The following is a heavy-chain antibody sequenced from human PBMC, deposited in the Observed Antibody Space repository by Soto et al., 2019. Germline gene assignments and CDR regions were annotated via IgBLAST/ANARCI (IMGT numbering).Heavy chain of an antibody. CDR3: ARNLYGRAFDI. D-gene: IGHD2-8*01. CDR2: INAFDDDT. J-gene: IGHJ3*02. Sequence: QAQLEQSGPEVKRPGASLKVSCKASGYTFTSYHISWVRQAPGQGLEWIGWINAFDDDTNYSQKFQDRVPMTARRSTDTAYLDLRSLGSDDTAIYYCARNLYGRAFDIWGQGTMVTVSP. CDR1: GYTFTSYH. V-gene: IGHV1-18*04.